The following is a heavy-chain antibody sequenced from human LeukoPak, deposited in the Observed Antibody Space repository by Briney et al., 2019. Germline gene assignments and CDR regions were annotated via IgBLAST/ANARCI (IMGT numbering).Heavy chain of an antibody. CDR2: INPNSGGT. CDR1: GYTFTGYY. CDR3: ARDSPHDILTGYPDY. J-gene: IGHJ4*02. V-gene: IGHV1-2*02. Sequence: ASVKVSCKASGYTFTGYYMHWVRQAPGQGLEWMGWINPNSGGTNYAQKFQGRVTMTRDTSISTAYMELSRLRSDDTAVYYCARDSPHDILTGYPDYWGQGTLVTVSS. D-gene: IGHD3-9*01.